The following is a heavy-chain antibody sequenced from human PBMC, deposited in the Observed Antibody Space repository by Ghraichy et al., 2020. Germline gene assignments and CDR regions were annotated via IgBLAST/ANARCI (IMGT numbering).Heavy chain of an antibody. V-gene: IGHV4-59*01. CDR2: IYYDGST. D-gene: IGHD5-24*01. CDR3: ARGGGYNLGYWYFDL. J-gene: IGHJ2*01. CDR1: GASISSSY. Sequence: SETLSLTCTVSGASISSSYWSWIRQPPGKGLEWIGYIYYDGSTNYKPSLKSRGTISVGTSKNHFSLRLTSVTAADTAVYFCARGGGYNLGYWYFDLWGRGPLVTVSS.